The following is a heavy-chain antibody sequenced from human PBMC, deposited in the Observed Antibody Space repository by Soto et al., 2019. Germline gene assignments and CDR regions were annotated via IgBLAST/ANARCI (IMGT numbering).Heavy chain of an antibody. D-gene: IGHD6-25*01. CDR3: AKVRDSSDWAFDY. CDR1: GFTFSHYG. J-gene: IGHJ4*01. V-gene: IGHV3-30*18. CDR2: ISYDGGNK. Sequence: PGGSLRLSCAASGFTFSHYGMHWVRQAPGKGLEWVAIISYDGGNKYYADSVKGRFTISRDNSKNTLFLQINSLTPEDTAVYYCAKVRDSSDWAFDYWGHGTKVTVSS.